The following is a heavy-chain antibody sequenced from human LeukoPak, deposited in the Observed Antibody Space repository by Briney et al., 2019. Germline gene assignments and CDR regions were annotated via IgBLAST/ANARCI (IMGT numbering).Heavy chain of an antibody. CDR2: IIPIFGTA. V-gene: IGHV1-69*13. D-gene: IGHD3-9*01. CDR1: GYTFTSYD. CDR3: ARSQDDILTGYYFDY. Sequence: SVKVSCKASGYTFTSYDINWVRQATGQGLEWMGGIIPIFGTANYAQKFQGRVTITADESTSTAYMELSSLRSEDTAVYYCARSQDDILTGYYFDYWGQGTLVTVSS. J-gene: IGHJ4*02.